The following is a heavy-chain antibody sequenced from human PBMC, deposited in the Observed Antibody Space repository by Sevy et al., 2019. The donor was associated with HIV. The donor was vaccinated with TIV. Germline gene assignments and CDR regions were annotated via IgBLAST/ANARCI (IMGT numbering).Heavy chain of an antibody. Sequence: GGSLRLSCAASGFTFSSYEMNWVRQAPGKGLEWVSYISSSGSTIYYADSVKGRFTISRDNAKNSLYLQMNSLRAEDTAVDYCARYYGSGNYYYYYYMDVWGKGTTVTVSS. CDR1: GFTFSSYE. J-gene: IGHJ6*03. D-gene: IGHD3-10*01. CDR2: ISSSGSTI. CDR3: ARYYGSGNYYYYYYMDV. V-gene: IGHV3-48*03.